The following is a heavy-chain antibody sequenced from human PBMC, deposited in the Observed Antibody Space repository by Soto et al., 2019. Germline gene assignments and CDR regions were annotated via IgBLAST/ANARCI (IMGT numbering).Heavy chain of an antibody. CDR1: GDRVSSNSAA. V-gene: IGHV6-1*01. Sequence: KQSQTLSLTCAISGDRVSSNSAAWNWIRQSPSRGLEWLGRTYYRSKWYNDYAVSVKSRITINPDTSKNQFSLQLNSVTPEDTAVYYCARGPKSSWYTSWFDPWGQGTLVTVSS. CDR3: ARGPKSSWYTSWFDP. CDR2: TYYRSKWYN. J-gene: IGHJ5*02. D-gene: IGHD6-13*01.